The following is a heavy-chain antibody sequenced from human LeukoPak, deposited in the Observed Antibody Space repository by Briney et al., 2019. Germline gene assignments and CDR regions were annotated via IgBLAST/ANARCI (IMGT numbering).Heavy chain of an antibody. CDR1: GFTFTDHY. D-gene: IGHD3-3*01. CDR3: AKNFWSDKYYYYYMDV. J-gene: IGHJ6*03. V-gene: IGHV3-11*04. Sequence: GGSLRLSCAASGFTFTDHYMSWVRQAPGKGLEWVSYISSSGDIIYYADSVKGRFTVSRDNAKNSLYLQMNSLRAEDTAVYYCAKNFWSDKYYYYYMDVWGKGITVTVSS. CDR2: ISSSGDII.